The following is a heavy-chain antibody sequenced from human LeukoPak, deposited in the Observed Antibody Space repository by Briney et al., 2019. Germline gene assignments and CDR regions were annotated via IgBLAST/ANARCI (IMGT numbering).Heavy chain of an antibody. CDR2: ISGSGGST. Sequence: GGSLRLSCAASGFTFRSYAMSWVGQAPGKGLEWVSAISGSGGSTYYADSVQCRFTISRDNSKNTLYLQMNSLISEDTAVYYCAKYCSSTSCRENWFDPWGQGTLVTVSS. V-gene: IGHV3-23*01. CDR1: GFTFRSYA. J-gene: IGHJ5*02. CDR3: AKYCSSTSCRENWFDP. D-gene: IGHD2-2*01.